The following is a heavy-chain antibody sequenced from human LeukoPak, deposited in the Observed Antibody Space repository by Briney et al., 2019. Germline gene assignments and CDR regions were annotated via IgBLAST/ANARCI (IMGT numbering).Heavy chain of an antibody. V-gene: IGHV3-23*01. D-gene: IGHD1-26*01. Sequence: PGGSLRLSCAASGFTFSSYAMSWVRQAPGKGLEWVSAISGSGGSTYYADSVKGRFTISRDNSKNTLYLQMNSLRAEDTAVYYCAKDFLMIGLVGYFDYWGQGTLVTVSS. CDR3: AKDFLMIGLVGYFDY. J-gene: IGHJ4*02. CDR1: GFTFSSYA. CDR2: ISGSGGST.